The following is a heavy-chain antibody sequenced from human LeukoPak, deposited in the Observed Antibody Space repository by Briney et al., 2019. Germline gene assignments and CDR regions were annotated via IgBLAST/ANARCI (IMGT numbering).Heavy chain of an antibody. D-gene: IGHD3-22*01. CDR2: INHSGST. J-gene: IGHJ6*02. Sequence: SGTLSLTCAVYGGSFSGYYWSWIRQPPGKGLEWIGEINHSGSTNYNPSLKSRVTISVDTSKNQFSLKLSSVTAADTAVYYCARGRYYDSSGYWYYYYYGMDVWGQGTTVTVSS. CDR1: GGSFSGYY. V-gene: IGHV4-34*01. CDR3: ARGRYYDSSGYWYYYYYGMDV.